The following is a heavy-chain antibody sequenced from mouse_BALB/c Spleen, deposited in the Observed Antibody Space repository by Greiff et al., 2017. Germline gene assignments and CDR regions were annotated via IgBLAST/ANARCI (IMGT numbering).Heavy chain of an antibody. CDR3: ARGGYYGSSYVMDY. J-gene: IGHJ4*01. V-gene: IGHV5-4*02. D-gene: IGHD1-1*01. CDR1: GFTFSDYY. CDR2: ISDGGSYT. Sequence: DVKLVESGGGLVKPGGSLKLSCAASGFTFSDYYMYWVRQTPEKRLEWVATISDGGSYTYYPDSVKGRFTISRDNAKNNLYLQMSSLKSEDTAMYYCARGGYYGSSYVMDYWGQGTSVTVSS.